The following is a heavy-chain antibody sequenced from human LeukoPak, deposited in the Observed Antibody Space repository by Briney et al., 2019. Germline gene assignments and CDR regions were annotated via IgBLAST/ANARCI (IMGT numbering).Heavy chain of an antibody. J-gene: IGHJ4*02. CDR3: ARDLSSSGTYYFDY. CDR1: GFTFSSYS. Sequence: GGSLRLSCAASGFTFSSYSMNWVRQPPGKGLEWVSSISSSSSYIYYADSVKGRFTISRDNAKNSLYLQMNSLRAEDTAVYYCARDLSSSGTYYFDYWGQGTLVTVSS. CDR2: ISSSSSYI. V-gene: IGHV3-21*01. D-gene: IGHD6-13*01.